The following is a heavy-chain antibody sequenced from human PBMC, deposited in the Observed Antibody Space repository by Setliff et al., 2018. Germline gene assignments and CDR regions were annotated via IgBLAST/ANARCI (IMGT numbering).Heavy chain of an antibody. Sequence: GVLRLSCAASGLSFRDHFMDWVRQAPGKGLEWLGRTRNKALNYATEYAASVKGRFTISRDDSKSIAYLRMNSLKIEDTAVYYCTRDFWPESSGFAFGQWGQGTLVTVSS. J-gene: IGHJ4*02. CDR3: TRDFWPESSGFAFGQ. CDR1: GLSFRDHF. V-gene: IGHV3-72*01. CDR2: TRNKALNYAT. D-gene: IGHD3-22*01.